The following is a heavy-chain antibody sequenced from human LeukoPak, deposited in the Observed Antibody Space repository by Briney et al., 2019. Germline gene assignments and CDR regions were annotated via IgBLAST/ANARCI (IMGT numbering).Heavy chain of an antibody. D-gene: IGHD3-9*01. J-gene: IGHJ4*02. V-gene: IGHV4-39*01. CDR3: ARRGDASGYYPEEFDY. CDR2: VYGSGTT. Sequence: SETLSLPCTVSSGSINSIIYYWGWIRQPPGKGLEWIGNVYGSGTTCYNPSLKSRVTIFVYPSKNQFSLHLNSVSAADTAFYYCARRGDASGYYPEEFDYWGQGTLVTVSS. CDR1: SGSINSIIYY.